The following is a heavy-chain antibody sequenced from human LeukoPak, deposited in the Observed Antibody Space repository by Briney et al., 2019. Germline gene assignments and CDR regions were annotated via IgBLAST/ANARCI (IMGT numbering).Heavy chain of an antibody. CDR2: IYHSGST. CDR3: ARALTVTRDY. CDR1: GYSITSGYY. Sequence: SETLYLTCAVSGYSITSGYYWAWIRQPPGKGLEWIGNIYHSGSTYYNASLKSRVTISVDTSKNQFSLKLSSVTAADTAVYYCARALTVTRDYWGQGTLVTVSS. D-gene: IGHD4-17*01. J-gene: IGHJ4*02. V-gene: IGHV4-38-2*01.